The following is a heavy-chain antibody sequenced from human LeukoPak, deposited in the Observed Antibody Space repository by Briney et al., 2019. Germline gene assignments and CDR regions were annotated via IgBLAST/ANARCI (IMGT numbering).Heavy chain of an antibody. D-gene: IGHD6-6*01. Sequence: GASVKVSCKASGYTFTSYDINWVRQATGQGLEWMGWMNPNSGNTGYAQKFQGRVTITRNTSISTAYMELSSLRSEDTAVYYCARGGGWISRAARRAYRSDFDYWGQGTLVTVSS. CDR2: MNPNSGNT. CDR3: ARGGGWISRAARRAYRSDFDY. V-gene: IGHV1-8*03. J-gene: IGHJ4*02. CDR1: GYTFTSYD.